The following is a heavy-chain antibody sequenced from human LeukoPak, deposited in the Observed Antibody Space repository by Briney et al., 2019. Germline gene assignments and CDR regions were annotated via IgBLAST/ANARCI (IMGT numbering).Heavy chain of an antibody. CDR2: IYTSGNT. V-gene: IGHV4-61*02. CDR3: ARVSSEQQLAFDY. D-gene: IGHD6-13*01. J-gene: IGHJ4*02. CDR1: GGSISSGSYY. Sequence: SETLSLTCTVSGGSISSGSYYWSWIRQPAGKGLEWIGRIYTSGNTNYNPSLKSRVTISVDTSKNQFSLKLSSVTAADTAVYYCARVSSEQQLAFDYWGQGTLVTVSS.